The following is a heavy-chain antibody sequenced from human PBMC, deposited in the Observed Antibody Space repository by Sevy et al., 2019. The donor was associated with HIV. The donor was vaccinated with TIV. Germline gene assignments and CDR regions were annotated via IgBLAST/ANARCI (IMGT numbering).Heavy chain of an antibody. CDR1: GYTFTGYY. V-gene: IGHV1-2*02. J-gene: IGHJ6*02. CDR2: INPNSGGT. Sequence: ASVKVSCKASGYTFTGYYMHWVRQAPGQGLEWMGWINPNSGGTNYAQKFQGRVTMTRDTSISTAYMELSRLRSDDTAWYYCAGDGGVTYYYDSSGPYGMDVWGQGTTVTVSS. CDR3: AGDGGVTYYYDSSGPYGMDV. D-gene: IGHD3-22*01.